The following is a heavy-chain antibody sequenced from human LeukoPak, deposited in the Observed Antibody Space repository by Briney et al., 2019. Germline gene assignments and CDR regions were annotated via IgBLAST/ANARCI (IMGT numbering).Heavy chain of an antibody. Sequence: TGGSLRLSCAASGFTFSSYGMHWVRQAPGKGLEWVAFIRYDGSNKYYADSVRGRFTISRDNSKNTLYLQMNSLKTEDTAVYYCTTALYDWNDVNYWGQGTLVTVSS. J-gene: IGHJ4*02. V-gene: IGHV3-30*02. D-gene: IGHD1-1*01. CDR2: IRYDGSNK. CDR1: GFTFSSYG. CDR3: TTALYDWNDVNY.